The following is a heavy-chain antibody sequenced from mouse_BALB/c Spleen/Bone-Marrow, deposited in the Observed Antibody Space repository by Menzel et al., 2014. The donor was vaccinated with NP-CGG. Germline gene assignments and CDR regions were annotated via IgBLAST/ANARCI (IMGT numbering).Heavy chain of an antibody. CDR1: GYTFTSYY. D-gene: IGHD2-14*01. CDR2: IYPGNVNT. Sequence: VQLQQSGPELVKPGASVRISCKASGYTFTSYYIHWVKQRPGQGLEWIGWIYPGNVNTNYNEKFKGKATLTADKSSSTAYMQLSSLTSEDSAVYFCARGGYDGAWFAYWGQGTLVTVSA. J-gene: IGHJ3*01. CDR3: ARGGYDGAWFAY. V-gene: IGHV1S56*01.